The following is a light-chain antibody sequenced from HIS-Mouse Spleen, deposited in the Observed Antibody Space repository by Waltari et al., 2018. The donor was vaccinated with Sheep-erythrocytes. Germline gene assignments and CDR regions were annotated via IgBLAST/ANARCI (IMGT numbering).Light chain of an antibody. J-gene: IGLJ3*02. CDR2: EGS. CDR1: SSDVGGYNY. CDR3: CSYAGSSTWV. V-gene: IGLV2-23*01. Sequence: QSALTQPASVSGSPGQSITISCTGTSSDVGGYNYVSWYQQHPGKAPKLMIYEGSKRPSAVSNRFSGSKSGNTASLTISGLQAEDEADYYCCSYAGSSTWVFGGGTKLTVL.